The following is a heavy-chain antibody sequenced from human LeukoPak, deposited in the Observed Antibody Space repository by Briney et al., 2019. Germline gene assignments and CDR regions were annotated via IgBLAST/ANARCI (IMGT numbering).Heavy chain of an antibody. CDR3: TREEGSTDH. J-gene: IGHJ4*02. D-gene: IGHD5/OR15-5a*01. CDR1: GFTLSNHW. V-gene: IGHV3-74*01. CDR2: INGDGSET. Sequence: QPGGSLRLSCAASGFTLSNHWMHWVRQAPGKGLVWVSHINGDGSETNYADSVRGRFTISRDNAKNTLYLQMNSLRVDDTAVYYCTREEGSTDHWGQGTLVTVSS.